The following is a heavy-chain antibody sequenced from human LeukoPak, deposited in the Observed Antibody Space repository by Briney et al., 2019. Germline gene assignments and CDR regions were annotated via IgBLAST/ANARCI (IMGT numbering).Heavy chain of an antibody. CDR2: IYHSGST. CDR3: ARIYSSSWFLNWFDP. J-gene: IGHJ5*02. CDR1: GYSISSGYF. D-gene: IGHD6-13*01. V-gene: IGHV4-38-2*02. Sequence: PSETLSLTCTVSGYSISSGYFWGWIRQPPGKGLECIGTIYHSGSTYYNPSLKSRVTISVDTSKNQFSLKLNSVTAADTAVYYCARIYSSSWFLNWFDPWGQGTLVTVSS.